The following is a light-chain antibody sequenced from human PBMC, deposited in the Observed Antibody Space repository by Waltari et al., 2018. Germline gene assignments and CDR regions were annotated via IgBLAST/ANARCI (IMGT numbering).Light chain of an antibody. J-gene: IGLJ1*01. V-gene: IGLV1-40*01. CDR2: GNI. Sequence: QSVLTQPPSVSGAPGQTVPISCTGSSSNIGAGYDVHWYQQFPGTAPKLLIYGNINRPSGVPDRFSGSKSGTSASLAITGLQAEDEADYYCQSYDSSLSGYIFGPVTTVTVL. CDR1: SSNIGAGYD. CDR3: QSYDSSLSGYI.